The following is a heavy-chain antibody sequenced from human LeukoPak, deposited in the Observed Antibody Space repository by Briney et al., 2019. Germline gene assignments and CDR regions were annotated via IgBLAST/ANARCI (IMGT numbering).Heavy chain of an antibody. V-gene: IGHV3-30-3*01. J-gene: IGHJ4*02. Sequence: VGSLRLSCAASGFTFSSYALHWVRQAPGKGLGWVAVISYYRNNKFYADSVKGRFTISRDNSKNTLYLQMNSLRAEDTAVYYCARGGGGYSYGLGYWGQGTLVTVSS. CDR1: GFTFSSYA. CDR2: ISYYRNNK. CDR3: ARGGGGYSYGLGY. D-gene: IGHD5-18*01.